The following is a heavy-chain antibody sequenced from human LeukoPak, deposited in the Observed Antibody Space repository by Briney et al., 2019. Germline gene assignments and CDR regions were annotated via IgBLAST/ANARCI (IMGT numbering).Heavy chain of an antibody. D-gene: IGHD6-13*01. CDR1: GYTFTNYY. CDR3: ARVMAAAGAVDY. V-gene: IGHV1-46*01. CDR2: INPRGGST. Sequence: ASVKVSCKASGYTFTNYYIHWVRQAPGQGLEWMGIINPRGGSTSYAQKFQGRVTMTRDTSTSTVYMELSSLRSEDTAVYYCARVMAAAGAVDYWGQGTLVTVSS. J-gene: IGHJ4*02.